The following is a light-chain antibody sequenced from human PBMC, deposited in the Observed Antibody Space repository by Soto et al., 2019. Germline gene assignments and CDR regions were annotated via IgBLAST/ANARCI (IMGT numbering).Light chain of an antibody. CDR1: QFIGNW. Sequence: DIQMTQSPSTRSSSVGDRVTISCRTSQFIGNWLAWYQQKPGKAPKLLIYKGASLESGVPSRFSGSGSGTEFTLTISSLQPDDFGIYYCQQYNGTFGQGTKLEIK. CDR3: QQYNGT. J-gene: IGKJ2*02. V-gene: IGKV1-5*03. CDR2: KGA.